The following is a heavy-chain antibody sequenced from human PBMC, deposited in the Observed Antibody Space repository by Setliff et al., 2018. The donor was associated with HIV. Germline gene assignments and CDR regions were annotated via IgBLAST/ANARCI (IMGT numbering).Heavy chain of an antibody. CDR3: ARGGAAPDY. CDR1: GGSFSGHY. D-gene: IGHD6-13*01. CDR2: IYHSGST. V-gene: IGHV4-34*01. J-gene: IGHJ4*02. Sequence: KTSETLSLTCAVYGGSFSGHYWGWIRQPPGKGLEYIGSIYHSGSTNYNPSLKSRVTISVETSKNQFSLKLSSVTAADTAVYYCARGGAAPDYWGQGTLVTVSS.